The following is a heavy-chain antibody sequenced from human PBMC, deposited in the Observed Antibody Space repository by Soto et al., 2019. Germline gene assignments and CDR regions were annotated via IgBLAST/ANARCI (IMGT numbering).Heavy chain of an antibody. J-gene: IGHJ6*02. CDR2: IYPGDSDT. Sequence: LGESLKISCKGSGYSFTSYWIGWVRQVPGKGLEWMGIIYPGDSDTRYSPSFQGQVTISADKSISTAYLQWSSLKASDTAMYYCARHFFSDYGVNYGMDVWGQGTTVTVSS. D-gene: IGHD4-17*01. V-gene: IGHV5-51*01. CDR1: GYSFTSYW. CDR3: ARHFFSDYGVNYGMDV.